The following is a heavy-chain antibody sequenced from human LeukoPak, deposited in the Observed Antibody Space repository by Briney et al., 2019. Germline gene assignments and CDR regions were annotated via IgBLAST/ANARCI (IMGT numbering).Heavy chain of an antibody. CDR2: MNPNSGNT. J-gene: IGHJ3*02. CDR1: GFTFSGYD. CDR3: AREKILTGQGDSFDI. D-gene: IGHD3-9*01. V-gene: IGHV1-8*01. Sequence: ASVKVSCKASGFTFSGYDMNWVRQATGQGLEWMGWMNPNSGNTGYAQKFQGRVTMTRDSSRSTAYMELSSLRSEDTAVYYCAREKILTGQGDSFDIWGQGTMVTVSS.